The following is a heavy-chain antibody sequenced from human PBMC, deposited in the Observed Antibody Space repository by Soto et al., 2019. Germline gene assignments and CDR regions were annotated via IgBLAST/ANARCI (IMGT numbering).Heavy chain of an antibody. Sequence: QVQLVQSGAEVKKPGASVKVSCKASGYIFPDYYVHWVRQAPGEGLEWMGRINPNGGGTNYAQKFEGWVTMTTDTSISTAYMELSRLNFDDTAVYYCARGEQLVRVDSWGQGPLVTVAS. CDR2: INPNGGGT. V-gene: IGHV1-2*04. D-gene: IGHD6-6*01. CDR1: GYIFPDYY. J-gene: IGHJ5*01. CDR3: ARGEQLVRVDS.